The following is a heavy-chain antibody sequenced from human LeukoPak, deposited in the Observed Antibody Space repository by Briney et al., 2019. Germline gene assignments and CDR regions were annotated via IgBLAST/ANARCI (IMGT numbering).Heavy chain of an antibody. CDR2: IYYSGST. D-gene: IGHD3-9*01. CDR3: ARHSGPDILTGLTRGYFDY. J-gene: IGHJ4*02. V-gene: IGHV4-59*08. CDR1: GGSISSYY. Sequence: SGTLSLTCTVSGGSISSYYWSWIRQPPGKGLEWVGYIYYSGSTNYNPSLKSRVTISVDTSKNQFSLKLSSVTAADTAVYYCARHSGPDILTGLTRGYFDYWGQGTLVTVSS.